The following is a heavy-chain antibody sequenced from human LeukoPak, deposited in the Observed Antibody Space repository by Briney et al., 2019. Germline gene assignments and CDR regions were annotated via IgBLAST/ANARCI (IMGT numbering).Heavy chain of an antibody. CDR1: GFTFSSYS. CDR2: ISSSSSYI. CDR3: ARDLILGYSSGWSPDY. Sequence: GGSLRLSCAASGFTFSSYSMNWVRQAPGKGLEWVSSISSSSSYIYYADSVKGRFTIPRDNAKNSLYLQMNSLGAEDTAVYYCARDLILGYSSGWSPDYWGQGTLVTVSS. D-gene: IGHD6-19*01. J-gene: IGHJ4*02. V-gene: IGHV3-21*01.